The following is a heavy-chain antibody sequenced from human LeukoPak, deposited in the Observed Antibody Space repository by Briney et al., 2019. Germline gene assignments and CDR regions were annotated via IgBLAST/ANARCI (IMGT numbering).Heavy chain of an antibody. CDR3: ARRYYHSSEFDP. CDR2: IHPSDSTT. J-gene: IGHJ5*02. CDR1: GHTFTDYW. Sequence: GESLKISCQASGHTFTDYWIGWVRQMPGKGLEWMGTIHPSDSTTRYSPSFQGQVTISADKSISTVYLQWSSLQASDSAMYYCARRYYHSSEFDPWDQGTLVTVSS. D-gene: IGHD3-22*01. V-gene: IGHV5-51*01.